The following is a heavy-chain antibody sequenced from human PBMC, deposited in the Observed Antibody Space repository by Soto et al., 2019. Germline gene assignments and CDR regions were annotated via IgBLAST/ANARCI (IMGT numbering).Heavy chain of an antibody. CDR1: GGSISSGDYY. CDR3: AIAGVATIYPGNNWFDP. D-gene: IGHD5-12*01. CDR2: IYYSGST. J-gene: IGHJ5*02. V-gene: IGHV4-30-4*01. Sequence: PSETLSLTCTVSGGSISSGDYYWSWIRQPPGKGLEWIGYIYYSGSTYYNPSLKSRVTISVDTSKNQFSLNLSSVTAADTAMHYCAIAGVATIYPGNNWFDPWGQGTLVTVSS.